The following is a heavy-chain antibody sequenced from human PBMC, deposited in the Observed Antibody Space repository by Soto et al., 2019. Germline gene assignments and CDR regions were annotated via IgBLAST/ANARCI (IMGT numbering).Heavy chain of an antibody. CDR1: GFTFSVYA. CDR2: VDGRGTSA. D-gene: IGHD3-16*02. Sequence: EVQLLESGGGLVQPGGSLSLSCAASGFTFSVYAMSWVRQAPGKGPQWVAAVDGRGTSAYYADSVEGRFTISRDNSKNTVSLQLSSQRAEDTAVYYFAKNFLGGSYHESYFDDWGQGTRVTVSS. CDR3: AKNFLGGSYHESYFDD. J-gene: IGHJ4*02. V-gene: IGHV3-23*05.